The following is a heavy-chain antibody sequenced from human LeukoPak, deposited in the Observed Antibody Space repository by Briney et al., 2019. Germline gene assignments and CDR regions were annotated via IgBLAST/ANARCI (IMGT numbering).Heavy chain of an antibody. D-gene: IGHD6-13*01. V-gene: IGHV3-21*01. CDR2: ISSSSSYI. CDR3: ARVSQVLAAADY. CDR1: GSTFSSYS. J-gene: IGHJ4*02. Sequence: GGSLRLSCAASGSTFSSYSMNWVRQAPGKGLEWVSSISSSSSYIYYADSVKGRFTISRDNAKNSLYLQMNSLRAEDTAVYYCARVSQVLAAADYWGQGTLVTVSS.